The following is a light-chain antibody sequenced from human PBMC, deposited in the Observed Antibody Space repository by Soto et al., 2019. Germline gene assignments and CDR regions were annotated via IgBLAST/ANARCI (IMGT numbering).Light chain of an antibody. J-gene: IGKJ4*01. V-gene: IGKV1-39*01. CDR1: QSITTY. Sequence: DIQMTQSPSSLSASVGDRVTITCRASQSITTYLNWYRQKPGKAPKLLIYAASSLQSGVPSGFSGSGSETEFTLSISSLQPEDFATYFCQQIYSAPLTFXGGTKVDIK. CDR3: QQIYSAPLT. CDR2: AAS.